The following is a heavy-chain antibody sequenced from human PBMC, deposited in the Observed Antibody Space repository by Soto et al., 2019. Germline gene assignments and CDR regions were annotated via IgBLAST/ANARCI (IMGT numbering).Heavy chain of an antibody. D-gene: IGHD6-19*01. J-gene: IGHJ6*02. Sequence: GGSLRLSCVGSGFTFSTYAIHWVRQPPGKGLEWVAGTSDDGTKKYHADSVKGRFTISRDNSKNTVYLQMNSLRGEDTAVYYCARDKIGYTSGWSAQGSMDVWGQGTTVTVSS. V-gene: IGHV3-30-3*01. CDR1: GFTFSTYA. CDR2: TSDDGTKK. CDR3: ARDKIGYTSGWSAQGSMDV.